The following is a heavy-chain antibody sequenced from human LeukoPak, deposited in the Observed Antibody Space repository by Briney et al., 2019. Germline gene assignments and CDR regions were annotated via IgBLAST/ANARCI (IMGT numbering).Heavy chain of an antibody. CDR3: VKGSKTSRPYYFDY. CDR1: GFTFSSYA. Sequence: GGSLRLFCGASGFTFSSYAMSWVRQAPGKGLEWVSAISGSGGSTYYADSVKGRFTISRDNSKNTLYLQMNSLRAEDTAVYHCVKGSKTSRPYYFDYWGQGALVTVSS. CDR2: ISGSGGST. V-gene: IGHV3-23*01. J-gene: IGHJ4*02.